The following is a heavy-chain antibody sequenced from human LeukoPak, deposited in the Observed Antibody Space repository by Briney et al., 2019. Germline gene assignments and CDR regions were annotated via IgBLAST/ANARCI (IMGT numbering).Heavy chain of an antibody. Sequence: GGSLRLSCAASGFTFSSYSMNWVRQAPGKGLEWVSSISSSSSYKYYADSVKGRFTISRDNAKNSLYLQMNSLRAEDTAVYYCAKDPPIFGVVNYFDYWGQGTLVTVSS. D-gene: IGHD3-3*01. V-gene: IGHV3-21*01. CDR3: AKDPPIFGVVNYFDY. CDR1: GFTFSSYS. J-gene: IGHJ4*02. CDR2: ISSSSSYK.